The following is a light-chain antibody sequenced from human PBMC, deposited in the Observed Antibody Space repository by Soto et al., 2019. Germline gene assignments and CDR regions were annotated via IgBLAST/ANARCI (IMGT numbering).Light chain of an antibody. J-gene: IGLJ1*01. CDR3: SSYTSSSIDYV. Sequence: QSVLTQPASVSGSPGQSITISCTGTSSDVGGYNYVSWYQQHPGKAPKLMTYEVSNRPSGVSNRFSGSKSVNTASLTISGLQAEDEADYYCSSYTSSSIDYVFGTGTKVTVL. CDR1: SSDVGGYNY. CDR2: EVS. V-gene: IGLV2-14*01.